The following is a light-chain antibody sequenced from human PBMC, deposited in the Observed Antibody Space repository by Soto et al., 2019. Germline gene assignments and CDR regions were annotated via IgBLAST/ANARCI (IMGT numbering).Light chain of an antibody. CDR1: QSVSTN. J-gene: IGKJ1*01. CDR2: GAF. V-gene: IGKV1-39*01. Sequence: DILMTQSPFSLSVSPGDRVTITCRASQSVSTNLHWYQQKPGKAPKLLIYGAFSMPSGIPARFSGSGSGTDFTLTISSLQSEDFALYYCQQCYGSPLTFGQGTKVDIK. CDR3: QQCYGSPLT.